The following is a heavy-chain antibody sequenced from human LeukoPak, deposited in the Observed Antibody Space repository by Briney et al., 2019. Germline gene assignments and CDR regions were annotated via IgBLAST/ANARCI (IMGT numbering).Heavy chain of an antibody. CDR1: GLTFSTYS. D-gene: IGHD3-10*01. Sequence: GGSLRLSCAVSGLTFSTYSMSWVRQPPGKGLEWVAAISGSGGSTYYADSVKGRFTISGDNSKNTLYLQMNSVSAEDTAVYYCAKDRSYGSGSYFDYWGQGTLVTVSS. V-gene: IGHV3-23*01. CDR3: AKDRSYGSGSYFDY. CDR2: ISGSGGST. J-gene: IGHJ4*02.